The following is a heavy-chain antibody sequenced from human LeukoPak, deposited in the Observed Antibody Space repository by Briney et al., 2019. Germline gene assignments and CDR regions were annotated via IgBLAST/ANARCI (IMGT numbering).Heavy chain of an antibody. CDR3: AWGDSSGYPFDP. CDR1: GGSISSGNYY. Sequence: SETLSLTRTVPGGSISSGNYYWSWIRQPAGKGLEYIGRIYTTGGTSGSTYYNPSLKSRVTISVDTSKNQFSLKLSSVTAADTAVYYCAWGDSSGYPFDPWGQGTLVTVSS. V-gene: IGHV4-61*02. D-gene: IGHD3-22*01. J-gene: IGHJ5*02. CDR2: IYTTGGTSGST.